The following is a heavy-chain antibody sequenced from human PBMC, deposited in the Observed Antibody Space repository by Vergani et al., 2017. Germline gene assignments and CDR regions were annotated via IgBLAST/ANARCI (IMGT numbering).Heavy chain of an antibody. Sequence: EVQLVESGGGLVKPGGSLRLSYAASGFTFSSYSMNWVRQAPGKGLEWVSSISSSSSYIYYADSVKGRFTISRDNAKNSLYLQMNSLRAEDTAVYYCARDSDYYDSSGYPRNFGYWGQGTLVTVSS. CDR1: GFTFSSYS. V-gene: IGHV3-21*01. D-gene: IGHD3-22*01. CDR2: ISSSSSYI. CDR3: ARDSDYYDSSGYPRNFGY. J-gene: IGHJ4*02.